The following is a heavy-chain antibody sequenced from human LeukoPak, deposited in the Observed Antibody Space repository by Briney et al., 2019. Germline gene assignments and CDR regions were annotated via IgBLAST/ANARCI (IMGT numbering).Heavy chain of an antibody. Sequence: GESLKISCKGSGYSFSTYWIGWVRQMPGKGLEWMGIIYPGDSDTRYNPSFEGQVTISADKSISTAYLQWSSLKASDTAMYYCARTPTSLSNPYYFDHWGQGTLVTVSS. V-gene: IGHV5-51*01. CDR2: IYPGDSDT. J-gene: IGHJ4*02. CDR3: ARTPTSLSNPYYFDH. CDR1: GYSFSTYW.